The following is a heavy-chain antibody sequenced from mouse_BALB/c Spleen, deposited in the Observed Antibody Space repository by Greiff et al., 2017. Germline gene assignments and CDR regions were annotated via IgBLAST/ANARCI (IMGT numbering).Heavy chain of an antibody. J-gene: IGHJ4*01. D-gene: IGHD2-14*01. V-gene: IGHV1-14*01. CDR1: RYTFTSYV. CDR2: INPYNDGT. Sequence: VQLQQSGPELVKPGASVKMSCKASRYTFTSYVMHWVKQKPGQGLEWIGYINPYNDGTKYNEKFKGKATLTSDKSSSTAYMELSSLTSEDSAVYYCARLYDVDAMDYWGQGTSVTVSS. CDR3: ARLYDVDAMDY.